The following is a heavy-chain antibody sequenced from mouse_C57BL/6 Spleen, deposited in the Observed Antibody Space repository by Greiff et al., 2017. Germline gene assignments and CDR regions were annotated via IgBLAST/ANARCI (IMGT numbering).Heavy chain of an antibody. V-gene: IGHV1-76*01. J-gene: IGHJ3*01. CDR1: GYTFTDYY. CDR2: IYPGSGNT. CDR3: ARGGEGFAY. Sequence: VQLQQSGAELVRPGASVKLSCKASGYTFTDYYINWVKQRPGQGLEWIARIYPGSGNTYYNEKFKGKATLTAEKSSSNAYMQLSSLTSEDSAVYFCARGGEGFAYWGQGTLVTVSA.